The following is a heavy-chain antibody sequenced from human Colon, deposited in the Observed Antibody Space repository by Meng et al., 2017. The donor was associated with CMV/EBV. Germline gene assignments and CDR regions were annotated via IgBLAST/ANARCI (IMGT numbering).Heavy chain of an antibody. D-gene: IGHD2-2*01. CDR2: IWYDGSNK. Sequence: TFSSYGMHWVRQAPGKGLEWVAVIWYDGSNKYYADSVKGRFTISRDNSKNTLYLQMNSLRAEDTAVYYCAKGFYCSSTSCYGWYFDLWGRGTLVTVSS. CDR1: TFSSYG. V-gene: IGHV3-33*06. J-gene: IGHJ2*01. CDR3: AKGFYCSSTSCYGWYFDL.